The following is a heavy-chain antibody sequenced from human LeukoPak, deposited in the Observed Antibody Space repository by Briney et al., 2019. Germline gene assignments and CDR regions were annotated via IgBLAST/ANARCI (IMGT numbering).Heavy chain of an antibody. D-gene: IGHD3-22*01. V-gene: IGHV3-30*18. CDR3: AKVKYYDSSGYQDNLFDY. Sequence: PGRSLRLSCAASGFTFSSYGMHWVRQAPGKGLEWVAVISYDGSNKYYADSVKGRFTISRDNSKNTLYLQMNSLREEDTAVYYCAKVKYYDSSGYQDNLFDYWGQGTLVTVSS. J-gene: IGHJ4*02. CDR2: ISYDGSNK. CDR1: GFTFSSYG.